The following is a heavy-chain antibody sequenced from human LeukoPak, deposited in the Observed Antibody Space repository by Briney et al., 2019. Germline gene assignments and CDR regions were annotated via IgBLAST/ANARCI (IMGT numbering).Heavy chain of an antibody. CDR1: GFTFSNYW. J-gene: IGHJ6*02. V-gene: IGHV3-23*05. D-gene: IGHD1-26*01. Sequence: GGSLRLSCVASGFTFSNYWMSWVRQAPGKGLEWVSGIYTNGRDTRYADSVKGRFTISRDNSKNTLYLQMHSLRVEDTAVYYCAHLVWEYVGGLDVWGQGTTVTVSS. CDR3: AHLVWEYVGGLDV. CDR2: IYTNGRDT.